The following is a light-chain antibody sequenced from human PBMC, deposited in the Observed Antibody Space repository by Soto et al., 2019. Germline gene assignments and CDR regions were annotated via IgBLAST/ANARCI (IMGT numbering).Light chain of an antibody. CDR3: SSYTRSSSVI. Sequence: QSAMTQPASVSGSPGQSIAISCTGTRSDIGAYAYVSLYQQHPGKIPKLIVFDVNDRPSGVSSRFSGSKSGNTASLTIAGLQAEDEADYYCSSYTRSSSVIFGGGTKVTVL. CDR2: DVN. CDR1: RSDIGAYAY. V-gene: IGLV2-14*03. J-gene: IGLJ2*01.